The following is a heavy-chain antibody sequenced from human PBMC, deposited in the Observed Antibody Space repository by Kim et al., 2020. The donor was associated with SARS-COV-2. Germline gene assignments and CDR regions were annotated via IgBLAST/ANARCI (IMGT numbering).Heavy chain of an antibody. CDR3: ARTTRTSWGYDYGYYYYGMDV. CDR2: TYYRSKWYN. CDR1: GDSVSSNSAA. V-gene: IGHV6-1*01. D-gene: IGHD5-12*01. Sequence: SQTLSLTCAISGDSVSSNSAAWNWIRQSPSRGLEWLGRTYYRSKWYNDYAVSVKSRITINPDTSKNQFSLQLNSVTPEDTAVYYCARTTRTSWGYDYGYYYYGMDVWGQGTTVTVSS. J-gene: IGHJ6*02.